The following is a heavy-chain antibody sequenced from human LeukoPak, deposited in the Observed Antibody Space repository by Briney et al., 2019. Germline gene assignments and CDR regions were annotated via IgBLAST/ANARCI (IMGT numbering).Heavy chain of an antibody. D-gene: IGHD6-13*01. CDR3: ASVGQQLVRSYFDY. Sequence: SETLSLTCTVSGGSISSSSYYWGWIRQPPGKGLEWNGSVSYSGSTYYNPSLKSRVTISVDTSKNQFSLKLRSVTAADTAVYYCASVGQQLVRSYFDYWGQGTLVTVSS. V-gene: IGHV4-39*07. CDR1: GGSISSSSYY. J-gene: IGHJ4*02. CDR2: VSYSGST.